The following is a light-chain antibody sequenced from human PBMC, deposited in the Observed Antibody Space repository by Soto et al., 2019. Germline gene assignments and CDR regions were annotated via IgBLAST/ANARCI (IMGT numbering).Light chain of an antibody. CDR1: SSNIGGNS. CDR3: AAWDDSLNGVV. Sequence: QSVMTQPPSVSAAPGQRVTISCSGSSSNIGGNSVSWYQQLPGTAPKLLIYSSNQRPSGVPDRFSGSKSGTSASLAISGLQSEDEADYYCAAWDDSLNGVVFGGGTQLTVL. J-gene: IGLJ2*01. CDR2: SSN. V-gene: IGLV1-44*01.